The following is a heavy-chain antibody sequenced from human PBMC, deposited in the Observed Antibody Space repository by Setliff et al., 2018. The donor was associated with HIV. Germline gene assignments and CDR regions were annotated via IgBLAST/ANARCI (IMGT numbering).Heavy chain of an antibody. CDR2: ITDSGGS. CDR3: ASPYSGSYSGFQY. CDR1: GGSFSGYY. V-gene: IGHV4-34*01. J-gene: IGHJ1*01. Sequence: SETLSLTCAVYGGSFSGYYWTWIRQSPGKGLEWIGEITDSGGSKYNPYLESRVTISVDTSKNQFSLNLTSVTVADTGIYYCASPYSGSYSGFQYWGQGTLVTVSS. D-gene: IGHD1-26*01.